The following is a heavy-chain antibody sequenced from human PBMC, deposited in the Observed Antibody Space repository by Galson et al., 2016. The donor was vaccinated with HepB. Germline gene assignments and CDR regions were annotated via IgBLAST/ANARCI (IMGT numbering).Heavy chain of an antibody. V-gene: IGHV3-7*01. CDR1: GFTFRTYW. CDR3: ARDPIYDYVWGSYRSYYFDS. Sequence: SLRLSCAASGFTFRTYWMNWVRQAPGKGLEWVANIKPDGSERYYVDSVRGRFTISRDNAKNSLYLERSSLRAEDTAVYYCARDPIYDYVWGSYRSYYFDSWGQGTLVTVSS. J-gene: IGHJ4*01. CDR2: IKPDGSER. D-gene: IGHD3-16*02.